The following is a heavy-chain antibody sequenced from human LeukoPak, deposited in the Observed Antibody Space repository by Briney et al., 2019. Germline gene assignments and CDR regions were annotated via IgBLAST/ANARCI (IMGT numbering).Heavy chain of an antibody. D-gene: IGHD7-27*01. CDR3: ARRAAGDDY. J-gene: IGHJ4*02. CDR2: ITGSGGST. Sequence: GGSLRLSCEGSDLTFSSYGMNWVRQAPGKGLEWVSGITGSGGSTYYADSVKGRFTISRDNFKNTMLLQMDSLRAEDTAVYYCARRAAGDDYWGQGTLVTVSS. CDR1: DLTFSSYG. V-gene: IGHV3-23*01.